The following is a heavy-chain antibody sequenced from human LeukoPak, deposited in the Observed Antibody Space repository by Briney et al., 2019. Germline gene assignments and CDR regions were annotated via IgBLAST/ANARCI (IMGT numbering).Heavy chain of an antibody. CDR3: AKDRSSGSSRGAFDI. CDR2: ISYDGSNK. Sequence: GRSLRLSCAASGFTFSSYGMHWVRQAPGKGLEWVAVISYDGSNKYYADSVKGRFTISRDNSKNTLYLQMNSLRAEDTAVYYCAKDRSSGSSRGAFDIWGQGTMVTVSS. J-gene: IGHJ3*02. V-gene: IGHV3-30*18. D-gene: IGHD1-26*01. CDR1: GFTFSSYG.